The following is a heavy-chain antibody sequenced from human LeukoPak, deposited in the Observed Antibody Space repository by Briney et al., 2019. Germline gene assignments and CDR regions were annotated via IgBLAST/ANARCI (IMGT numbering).Heavy chain of an antibody. Sequence: SETLSLTCTVSGYSISSGYYWGWIRPPPGKGLEWIGSIYHSGSTYYNPSLKSRVTISVDTSKNQFSLKLSSVTAADTAVYYCARDQVLTYNWSYYYYYMDVWGKGTTVTVSS. CDR1: GYSISSGYY. CDR3: ARDQVLTYNWSYYYYYMDV. V-gene: IGHV4-38-2*02. CDR2: IYHSGST. D-gene: IGHD1-20*01. J-gene: IGHJ6*03.